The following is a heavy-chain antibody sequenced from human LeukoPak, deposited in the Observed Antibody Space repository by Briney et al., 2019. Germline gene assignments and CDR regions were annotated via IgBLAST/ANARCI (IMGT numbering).Heavy chain of an antibody. CDR1: GGTFSSYA. Sequence: SVKVSCKASGGTFSSYAISWVRQAPGQGLEWMGRIIPIFGTANYAQKLQGRVTMTTDTSTSTAYMELRSLRSDDTAVYYCARDPIVVVPAAIQENWFDPWGQGTLVTVSS. CDR3: ARDPIVVVPAAIQENWFDP. V-gene: IGHV1-69*05. D-gene: IGHD2-2*02. CDR2: IIPIFGTA. J-gene: IGHJ5*02.